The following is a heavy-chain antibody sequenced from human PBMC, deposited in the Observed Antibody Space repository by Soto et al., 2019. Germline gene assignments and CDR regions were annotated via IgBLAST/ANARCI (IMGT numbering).Heavy chain of an antibody. CDR1: GGTFSSYA. CDR2: IIPIFGTA. V-gene: IGHV1-69*13. Sequence: SVKVSCKASGGTFSSYAISWVRQAPGQGLEWMGGIIPIFGTANYAQKFQGRVTITADESTSTAYMELSSLRSEDTAVYYCARDSFGDKLENFDWFPRGTMDVWGQGTTVTVSS. CDR3: ARDSFGDKLENFDWFPRGTMDV. J-gene: IGHJ6*02. D-gene: IGHD3-9*01.